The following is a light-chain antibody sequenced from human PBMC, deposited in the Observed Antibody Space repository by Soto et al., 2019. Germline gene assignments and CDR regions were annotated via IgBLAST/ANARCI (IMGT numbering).Light chain of an antibody. CDR3: QSYDSSLSGVV. Sequence: QSVLTQPPSVSGAPGQRVTISCTGSSSNIGAGYDVHWYQQLPGTAPKLLIYGNSNRLSGVPDRFSGSKSGTSASLAITGLQAEDEADYYCQSYDSSLSGVVFGGGTQLTAL. CDR2: GNS. CDR1: SSNIGAGYD. V-gene: IGLV1-40*01. J-gene: IGLJ2*01.